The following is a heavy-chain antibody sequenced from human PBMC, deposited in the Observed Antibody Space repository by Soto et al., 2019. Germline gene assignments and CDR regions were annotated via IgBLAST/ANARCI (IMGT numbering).Heavy chain of an antibody. Sequence: GESLKISCKGSGYSFTSYWISWVRQMPGKGLEWMGRIDPSDSYTNYSPSFQGHVTISADKSISTAYLQWSSLKASDTAMYYCARLLAGAGNVFHYYYGMDVWGQGTTVTVS. CDR3: ARLLAGAGNVFHYYYGMDV. CDR2: IDPSDSYT. D-gene: IGHD6-13*01. J-gene: IGHJ6*02. V-gene: IGHV5-10-1*01. CDR1: GYSFTSYW.